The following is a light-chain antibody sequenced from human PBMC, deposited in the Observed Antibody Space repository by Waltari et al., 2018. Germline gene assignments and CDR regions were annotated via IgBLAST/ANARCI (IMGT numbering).Light chain of an antibody. Sequence: EIVMTQSPATLSVSPGERATLSCRASQGISSDLAWYQQKPGQAPRLLIFGASTRATGVPARFSGSGSGTEFTLTISSLQSEDFGVYYCQQSKIWPAFGQGTKVEI. J-gene: IGKJ1*01. V-gene: IGKV3-15*01. CDR1: QGISSD. CDR2: GAS. CDR3: QQSKIWPA.